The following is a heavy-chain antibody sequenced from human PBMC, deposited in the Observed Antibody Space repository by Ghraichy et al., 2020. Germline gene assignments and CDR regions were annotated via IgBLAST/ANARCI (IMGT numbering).Heavy chain of an antibody. CDR1: GFTFSSYW. Sequence: LSLTCAASGFTFSSYWMHWVRQAPGKGLLWVLHMNSDGSSTSYADSVKGRFTISRDNAKNTLYLQMNSLRAEDTAVYYCAIEGRYFDWLLNDYYYYYMDVWGKGTTVTVSS. V-gene: IGHV3-74*01. CDR3: AIEGRYFDWLLNDYYYYYMDV. D-gene: IGHD3-9*01. J-gene: IGHJ6*03. CDR2: MNSDGSST.